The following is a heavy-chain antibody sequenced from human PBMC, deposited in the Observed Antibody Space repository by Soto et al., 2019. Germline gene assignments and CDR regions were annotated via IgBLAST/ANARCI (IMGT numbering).Heavy chain of an antibody. J-gene: IGHJ4*02. V-gene: IGHV4-34*01. CDR1: GGSFNSHY. Sequence: SETLSLTCGVYGGSFNSHYWSWIRQPPGKGLEWIGEISHSGSPNYNPSLKSRLTISVDTSKNQFSLTLSSVTAADTAVYYCARGRGGYSYGGLDYWGQGTLVTDS. D-gene: IGHD5-18*01. CDR2: ISHSGSP. CDR3: ARGRGGYSYGGLDY.